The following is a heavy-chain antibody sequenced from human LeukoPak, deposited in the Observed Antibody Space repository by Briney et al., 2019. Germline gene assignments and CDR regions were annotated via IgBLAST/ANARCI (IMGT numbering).Heavy chain of an antibody. J-gene: IGHJ4*02. Sequence: PGGSLRLSCAASGFTFSSYEMNWVRQAPGKGLEWVSDISSSGSTTYYADSVKGRFTISRDNAKNSLYLQMNSLRAEDTAVYYCASPQYYFDYWGQGTLVTVSS. CDR1: GFTFSSYE. V-gene: IGHV3-48*03. D-gene: IGHD5-24*01. CDR3: ASPQYYFDY. CDR2: ISSSGSTT.